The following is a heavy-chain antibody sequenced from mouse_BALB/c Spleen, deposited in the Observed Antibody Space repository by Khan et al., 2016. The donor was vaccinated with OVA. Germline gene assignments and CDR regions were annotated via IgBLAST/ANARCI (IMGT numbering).Heavy chain of an antibody. Sequence: QVRLQQSGAELARPGASVKMSCTASGYTFTSYTIHWIKLRPGQGLEWIGYINPSNGYTNYNQKFKDKATLTADKSSTTAYMQLSSLTSDDSAVCHCDEDRAEYRSDGWFAYWGQGTMVTVSA. CDR2: INPSNGYT. V-gene: IGHV1-4*01. D-gene: IGHD2-14*01. CDR3: DEDRAEYRSDGWFAY. J-gene: IGHJ3*01. CDR1: GYTFTSYT.